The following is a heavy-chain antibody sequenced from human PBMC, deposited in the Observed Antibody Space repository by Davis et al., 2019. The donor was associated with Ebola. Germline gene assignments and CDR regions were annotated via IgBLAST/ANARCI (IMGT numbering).Heavy chain of an antibody. Sequence: ASVKVSCKASGYTFTSYAMHWVRQAPGQRLEWMGWINAGNGNTKYSQKFQGRVTITRDTSASTAYMELSSLRSEDTAVYYCSASDFYYGVDVWGQGTTVTVSS. V-gene: IGHV1-3*01. J-gene: IGHJ6*02. CDR3: SASDFYYGVDV. CDR1: GYTFTSYA. CDR2: INAGNGNT.